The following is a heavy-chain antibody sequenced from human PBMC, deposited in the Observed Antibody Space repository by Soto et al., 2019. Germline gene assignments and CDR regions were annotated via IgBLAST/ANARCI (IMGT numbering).Heavy chain of an antibody. CDR3: ALRVPIWGSYRHNWFDP. CDR1: GFSLSTSGVG. V-gene: IGHV2-5*02. J-gene: IGHJ5*02. D-gene: IGHD3-16*02. Sequence: QITLKESGPTLVKPTQTLTLTCTFSGFSLSTSGVGVGWIRQPPGKALEWLALIYWDDDKRYSPSLKSRLTITKDTSKNQVVLTMTNMDPVDTATYYCALRVPIWGSYRHNWFDPWGQGTLVTVSS. CDR2: IYWDDDK.